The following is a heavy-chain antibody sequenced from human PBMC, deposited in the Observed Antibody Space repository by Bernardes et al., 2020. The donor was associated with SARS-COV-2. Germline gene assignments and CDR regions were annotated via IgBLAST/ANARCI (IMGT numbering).Heavy chain of an antibody. J-gene: IGHJ4*02. CDR1: VYMHSHYH. V-gene: IGHV1-3*01. D-gene: IGHD3-9*01. CDR3: VRDPTAYILTGPPDY. CDR2: IYVCHWYT. Sequence: ASVNVSCKASVYMHSHYHLHWLRQPPGQRLDWMGWIYVCHWYTKYPKNFQDRVTITRDTSASTAYTELSSLRFEDTVEYYCVRDPTAYILTGPPDYWGQGTLVTVSS.